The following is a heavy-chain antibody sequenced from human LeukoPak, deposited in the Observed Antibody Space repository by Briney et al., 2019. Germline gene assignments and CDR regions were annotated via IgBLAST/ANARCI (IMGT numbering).Heavy chain of an antibody. D-gene: IGHD6-19*01. Sequence: PSETLSLTCTVSGGSISSGDYYWSWIRQHPGKGLEWIGYIYYSGSTYYNPSLRSRLTISVDTSNNQFSLKLSSVTAADTAVYYCVKLSSGSGSKFGFDSWGQGTLVTVSS. V-gene: IGHV4-31*03. J-gene: IGHJ4*02. CDR3: VKLSSGSGSKFGFDS. CDR2: IYYSGST. CDR1: GGSISSGDYY.